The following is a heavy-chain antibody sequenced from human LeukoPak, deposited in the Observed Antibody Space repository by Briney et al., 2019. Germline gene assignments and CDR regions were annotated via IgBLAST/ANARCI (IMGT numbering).Heavy chain of an antibody. CDR2: ISGGADNT. V-gene: IGHV3-23*01. D-gene: IGHD2-2*02. CDR1: GFTFNSYA. J-gene: IGHJ6*03. Sequence: PGGSLRLSCAASGFTFNSYAMSWVRQAPGKGLEWISTISGGADNTYYADSVKGRFTISRDNSKNTLSLQMNSLRAEDTAVYYCAKAHPQAPIEYYYCYMDVWGKGTTVTVSS. CDR3: AKAHPQAPIEYYYCYMDV.